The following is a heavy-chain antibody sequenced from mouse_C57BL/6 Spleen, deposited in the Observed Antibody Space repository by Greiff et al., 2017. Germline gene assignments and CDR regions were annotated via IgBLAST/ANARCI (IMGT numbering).Heavy chain of an antibody. CDR3: ARLESQIGNYYAMDY. CDR2: IDPSDSYT. CDR1: GYTFTSYW. J-gene: IGHJ4*01. V-gene: IGHV1-59*01. D-gene: IGHD1-3*01. Sequence: QVQLQQSGAELVRPGTSVKLSCKASGYTFTSYWMHWVKQRPGPGLEWIGVIDPSDSYTNYNQKFKGKATLTVDTASSTAYMQINSLTAEDSAVYYCARLESQIGNYYAMDYWGQGTSVTVSS.